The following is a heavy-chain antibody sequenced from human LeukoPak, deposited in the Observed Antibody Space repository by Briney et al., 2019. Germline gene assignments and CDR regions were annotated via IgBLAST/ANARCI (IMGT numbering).Heavy chain of an antibody. CDR2: MNPNSGNT. D-gene: IGHD4-17*01. V-gene: IGHV1-8*01. CDR1: GYTFTSYD. Sequence: ASVKVSCKASGYTFTSYDINWVRQATGQGLEWMGWMNPNSGNTGYAQKFQGRVTMTRNTSISTAYMELSSLRSEDTAVYYCARDATLSGDLDYWGQGTLVTVSS. CDR3: ARDATLSGDLDY. J-gene: IGHJ4*02.